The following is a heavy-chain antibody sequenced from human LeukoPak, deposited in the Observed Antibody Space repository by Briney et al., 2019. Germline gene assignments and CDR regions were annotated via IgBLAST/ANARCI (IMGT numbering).Heavy chain of an antibody. D-gene: IGHD1-14*01. V-gene: IGHV3-64*04. CDR3: AMNRNRDY. J-gene: IGHJ4*02. Sequence: QPGGSLRLSCSASGFTFSNYAMAWVRQAPGKGLEYVSAISNNGVSTYYADSVKGRFTISRDNSKSTLYLQMNSLRAEDTAVYYCAMNRNRDYWGQGTLVTVSS. CDR2: ISNNGVST. CDR1: GFTFSNYA.